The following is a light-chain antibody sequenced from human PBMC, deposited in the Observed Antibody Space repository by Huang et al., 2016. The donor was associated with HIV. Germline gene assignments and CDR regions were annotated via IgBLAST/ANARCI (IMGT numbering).Light chain of an antibody. V-gene: IGKV3-20*01. CDR3: HQYGTSVGT. Sequence: EIVLTQSPSTLSLSPGERATLSCGASQTVSNNFLAWYQHKPGQAPRLLIYAASSRATGIPDRFSGSGSRRDFNLTISRLEPEDFAVYYCHQYGTSVGTFGPGTKVDVK. J-gene: IGKJ1*01. CDR1: QTVSNNF. CDR2: AAS.